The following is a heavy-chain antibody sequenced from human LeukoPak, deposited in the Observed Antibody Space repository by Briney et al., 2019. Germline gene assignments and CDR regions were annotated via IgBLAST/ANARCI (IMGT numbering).Heavy chain of an antibody. D-gene: IGHD4-11*01. CDR1: GFIFSHYG. CDR2: IWSDGSNR. Sequence: PGGSLRLSCAASGFIFSHYGMHWVRQAPGKGLEWGVVIWSDGSNRFYAGSVKGRFTISRDNSQNTLFLQMNSLRAEDTAMYYCARDAQRGFDYSNSLKYWGHGTLVTVSS. CDR3: ARDAQRGFDYSNSLKY. V-gene: IGHV3-33*01. J-gene: IGHJ4*01.